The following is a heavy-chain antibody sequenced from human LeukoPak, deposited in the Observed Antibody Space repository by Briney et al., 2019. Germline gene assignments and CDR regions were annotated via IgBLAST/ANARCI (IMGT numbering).Heavy chain of an antibody. CDR3: ARHYYYMDV. V-gene: IGHV4-59*08. CDR1: GGSISSYY. J-gene: IGHJ6*03. CDR2: MYYSGST. Sequence: SETLSLTCTVSGGSISSYYWSWIRQPPGKGLEWIGYMYYSGSTNYNPSLKSRVTISVDTSENQFSLKLSSVTAADTAVYYCARHYYYMDVWGKGTTVTISS.